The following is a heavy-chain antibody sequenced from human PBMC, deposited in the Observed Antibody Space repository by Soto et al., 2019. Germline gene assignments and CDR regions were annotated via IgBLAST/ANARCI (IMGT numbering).Heavy chain of an antibody. D-gene: IGHD3-22*01. Sequence: QVQLQESGPGLVKPSQTLSLTCTVSGGSISSGGYYWSWIRQHPGKGLEWIGYIYYSGSTYYNPSLKSRVTISVDTSKNQFSLKLSSVTAADTAVYYCARRGWSSGYYTDRPFDYWGQGTLVTVSS. CDR1: GGSISSGGYY. V-gene: IGHV4-31*03. CDR3: ARRGWSSGYYTDRPFDY. J-gene: IGHJ4*02. CDR2: IYYSGST.